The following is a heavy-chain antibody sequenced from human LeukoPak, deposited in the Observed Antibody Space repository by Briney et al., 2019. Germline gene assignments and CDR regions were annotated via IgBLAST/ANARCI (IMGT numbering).Heavy chain of an antibody. V-gene: IGHV5-51*01. Sequence: ETLSLTCTVSGGSISSYYWSWIRQPAGKGLEWMGIIYPGDSDTRYSPSFQGQVTISADKSISTAYLQWSSLKASDTAMYYCARHATYYYDSSGYYHYDAFDIWGQGTMVTVSS. CDR2: IYPGDSDT. D-gene: IGHD3-22*01. CDR3: ARHATYYYDSSGYYHYDAFDI. J-gene: IGHJ3*02. CDR1: GGSISSYY.